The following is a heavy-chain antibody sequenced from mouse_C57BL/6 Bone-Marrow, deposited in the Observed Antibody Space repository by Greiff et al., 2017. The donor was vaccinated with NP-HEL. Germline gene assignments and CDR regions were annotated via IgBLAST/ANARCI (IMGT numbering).Heavy chain of an antibody. D-gene: IGHD2-3*01. Sequence: DVHLVESGGGLVQPGGSMKLSCVASGFTFSNYWMNWVRQSPEKGLEWVAQIRLKSDNYATLYAESVKGRFTISRDDSKSSVYLQMNNLRAEDTGIYYCTGDGYYVSWFAYWGQGTLVTVSA. CDR3: TGDGYYVSWFAY. CDR2: IRLKSDNYAT. J-gene: IGHJ3*01. CDR1: GFTFSNYW. V-gene: IGHV6-3*01.